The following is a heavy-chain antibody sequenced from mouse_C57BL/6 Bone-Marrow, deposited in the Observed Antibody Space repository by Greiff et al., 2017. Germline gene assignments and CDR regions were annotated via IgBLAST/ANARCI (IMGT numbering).Heavy chain of an antibody. CDR1: GYTFTSYW. CDR3: ASYDYDLAWFAY. D-gene: IGHD2-4*01. CDR2: INPSSGYT. Sequence: QVQLKQSGAELAKPGALVKLSCKASGYTFTSYWMHWVKQRPGQGLEWIGYINPSSGYTKYNQKFKDKATLTADKSSSTAYMQLSSLTYEDSAVYYCASYDYDLAWFAYWGQGTLVTVSA. J-gene: IGHJ3*01. V-gene: IGHV1-7*01.